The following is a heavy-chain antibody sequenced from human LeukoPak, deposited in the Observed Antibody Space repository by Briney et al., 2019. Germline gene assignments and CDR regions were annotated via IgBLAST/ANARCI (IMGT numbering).Heavy chain of an antibody. CDR1: GFTFSSYA. J-gene: IGHJ4*02. Sequence: AGGSLRLSCAASGFTFSSYAMHWVRQAPGKGLEWVAVISYDGSNKYYADSVKGRFTISRDNSKNTLYLQMNSLRSEDTAVYYCARTFYEQMPHFDYWGQGTLVTVSS. CDR3: ARTFYEQMPHFDY. D-gene: IGHD3-16*01. V-gene: IGHV3-30*04. CDR2: ISYDGSNK.